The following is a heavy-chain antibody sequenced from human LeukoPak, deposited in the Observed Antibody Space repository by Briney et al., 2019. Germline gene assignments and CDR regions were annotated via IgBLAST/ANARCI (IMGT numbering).Heavy chain of an antibody. CDR3: AREDSSGFPRLHSWFDP. V-gene: IGHV4-59*01. J-gene: IGHJ5*02. CDR1: GGSISSYY. D-gene: IGHD6-19*01. Sequence: PSETLSLTCTVSGGSISSYYWSWIRQPPGKGLEWIGYIYYSGSTNYNPSLKSRVTISVDTSKNQFSLKLSSVTAADTAVYYCAREDSSGFPRLHSWFDPWGQGTLVTVSS. CDR2: IYYSGST.